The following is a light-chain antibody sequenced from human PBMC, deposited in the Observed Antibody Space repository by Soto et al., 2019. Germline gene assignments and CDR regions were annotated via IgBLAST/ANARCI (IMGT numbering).Light chain of an antibody. CDR2: EVN. Sequence: QSALTQPPSASGSPGQSVTISCTGTSSDVGGYNYVSWYQLHPGKTPKLMIYEVNKRPSGVPNRFSGSKSGNTASLTVSGLQAEDEADYYCSSSAGSTHVVFGGGTQLTVL. CDR1: SSDVGGYNY. J-gene: IGLJ2*01. CDR3: SSSAGSTHVV. V-gene: IGLV2-8*01.